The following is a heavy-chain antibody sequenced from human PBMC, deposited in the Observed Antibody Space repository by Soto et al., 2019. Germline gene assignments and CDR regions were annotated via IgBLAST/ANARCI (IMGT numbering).Heavy chain of an antibody. CDR3: LSTSGARFDY. J-gene: IGHJ4*02. CDR2: INPSIGTT. CDR1: GYTFTSQN. Sequence: QVQLVQSGAEVKKPGASVKVSCKASGYTFTSQNMHWVRQAPGQGLEWMGVINPSIGTTTYAQKFPGQYTMTSDTATNSVYMEVSSLRSEDTAVYYRLSTSGARFDYLGQGTLVTVSS. D-gene: IGHD2-2*01. V-gene: IGHV1-46*01.